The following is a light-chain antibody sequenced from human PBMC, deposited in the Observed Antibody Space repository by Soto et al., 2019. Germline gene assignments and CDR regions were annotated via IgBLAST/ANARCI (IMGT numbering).Light chain of an antibody. Sequence: DIQMTQSPSSVSASVGDRVTITCQASQDITIWLAWYQQKPGKAPKLLISAASDLQSGVPSRFSGSGSGTDFTLTISSLRPEDFATYYCQQANTFPWTFGQGTKVEI. J-gene: IGKJ1*01. CDR2: AAS. CDR3: QQANTFPWT. V-gene: IGKV1-12*01. CDR1: QDITIW.